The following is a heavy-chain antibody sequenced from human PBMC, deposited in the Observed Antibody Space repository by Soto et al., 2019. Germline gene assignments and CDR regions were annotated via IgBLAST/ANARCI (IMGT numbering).Heavy chain of an antibody. D-gene: IGHD2-2*01. Sequence: QVQLVQSGAEVRKPGSSVAVSCKASGGTFSNYAISWVRQAPGQGLEWMGGIIPIVGTGSYAQKFQGRVTITADEPTTTAYMELSSLRFEDTAVYYCARVVILVPTASTHYYYHMDVWGPGTTVTVSS. CDR1: GGTFSNYA. V-gene: IGHV1-69*01. CDR3: ARVVILVPTASTHYYYHMDV. J-gene: IGHJ6*02. CDR2: IIPIVGTG.